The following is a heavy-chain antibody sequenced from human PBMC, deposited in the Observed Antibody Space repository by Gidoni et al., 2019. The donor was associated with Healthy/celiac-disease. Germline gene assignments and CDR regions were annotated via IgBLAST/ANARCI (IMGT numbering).Heavy chain of an antibody. J-gene: IGHJ4*02. D-gene: IGHD4-17*01. CDR3: ARDPTDYGDYGYYFDY. CDR2: RSYDGSNK. CDR1: RCTFISYA. V-gene: IGHV3-30-3*01. Sequence: HVPLVECGGCVVQPVRSVILSCGAARCTFISYAMHLVRQAPGKGLDWVAVRSYDGSNKYYADSVKGRFTISRDNSKNTLYLQMNSLSAEDTAVYYCARDPTDYGDYGYYFDYWGQGTLVTVSS.